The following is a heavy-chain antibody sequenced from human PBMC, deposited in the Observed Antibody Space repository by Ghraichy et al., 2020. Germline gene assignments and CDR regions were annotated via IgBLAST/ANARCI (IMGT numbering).Heavy chain of an antibody. D-gene: IGHD3-9*01. CDR1: GFKFSTFE. V-gene: IGHV3-48*03. J-gene: IGHJ4*02. CDR2: INNGGNNI. CDR3: AREYYGLLTGYYFDY. Sequence: GESLNISCVASGFKFSTFEMNWVRQVPGGGLEWIAYINNGGNNIKYGDSVRGRFTVSRDNTQNSLYLQMDNLRAEDTAVYYCAREYYGLLTGYYFDYWGQGTSVTVSS.